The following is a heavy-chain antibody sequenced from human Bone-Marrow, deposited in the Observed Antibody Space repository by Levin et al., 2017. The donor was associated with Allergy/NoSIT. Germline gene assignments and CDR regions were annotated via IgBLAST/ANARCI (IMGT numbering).Heavy chain of an antibody. CDR3: AGVVAGRLDDPLDV. J-gene: IGHJ3*01. V-gene: IGHV1-69*04. Sequence: SVKVSCKASGETFSSYALSWVRQAPGQGLEWMGRIVPLLDATNYAQSLQGRVTITADISTTTVYMELTRLRSEDTAMYYCAGVVAGRLDDPLDVWGQGTMVVVSS. CDR2: IVPLLDAT. D-gene: IGHD6-19*01. CDR1: GETFSSYA.